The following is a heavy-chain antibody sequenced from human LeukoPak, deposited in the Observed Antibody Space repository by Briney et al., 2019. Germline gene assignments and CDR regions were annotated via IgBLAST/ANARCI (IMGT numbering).Heavy chain of an antibody. J-gene: IGHJ4*02. V-gene: IGHV3-74*01. CDR2: INSDGSGT. Sequence: GGSLRLSCAASGFTFSNYWIHWVRQVPGKGLVWVSRINSDGSGTTYADSVKGRFTISRDNAENTVYLQMNSLRAEDTAVYYCASESILRGVNVLDHWGQGTVVTVSP. CDR1: GFTFSNYW. D-gene: IGHD3-10*01. CDR3: ASESILRGVNVLDH.